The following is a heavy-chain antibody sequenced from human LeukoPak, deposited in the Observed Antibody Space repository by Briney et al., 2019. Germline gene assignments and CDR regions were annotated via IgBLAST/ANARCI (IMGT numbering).Heavy chain of an antibody. Sequence: SGGSLRLSCAASGFTFTGYWTHWVRQAPREGLAWVSVIRSDGSITTYADSVKGRFTISRDTAKNTLYLQMNSLRAEDTAVYYCARDGRSGNFDKWGQGTMVSVSS. CDR1: GFTFTGYW. V-gene: IGHV3-74*01. J-gene: IGHJ4*02. CDR2: IRSDGSIT. CDR3: ARDGRSGNFDK. D-gene: IGHD1-26*01.